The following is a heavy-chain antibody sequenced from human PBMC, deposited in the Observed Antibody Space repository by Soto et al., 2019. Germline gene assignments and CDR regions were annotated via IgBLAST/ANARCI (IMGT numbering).Heavy chain of an antibody. CDR2: FDPEDGET. V-gene: IGHV1-24*01. D-gene: IGHD2-21*02. J-gene: IGHJ4*02. Sequence: ASVKVSCKVSGYTLTELSMHWVRQAPGKGLEWMGGFDPEDGETIYAQKFQGRVTMTEDTSTDTAYMELSSLRSEDTAVYYCATGPYCGGDCYSEFDYWGQGTLVTVSS. CDR3: ATGPYCGGDCYSEFDY. CDR1: GYTLTELS.